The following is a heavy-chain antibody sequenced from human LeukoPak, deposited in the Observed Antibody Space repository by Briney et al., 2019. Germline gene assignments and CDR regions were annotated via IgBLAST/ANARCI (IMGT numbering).Heavy chain of an antibody. CDR1: GGSFSGYY. V-gene: IGHV4-34*01. CDR3: ARATQLWFDFDY. J-gene: IGHJ4*02. Sequence: SETLSLTCAVYGGSFSGYYWSWIRQPPGKGLEWIGEINHSGSTNYNPSLKSRVTISVDTSKNQFSLKLSSVTAADTAVYYCARATQLWFDFDYWGQGTLVTVSS. D-gene: IGHD5-18*01. CDR2: INHSGST.